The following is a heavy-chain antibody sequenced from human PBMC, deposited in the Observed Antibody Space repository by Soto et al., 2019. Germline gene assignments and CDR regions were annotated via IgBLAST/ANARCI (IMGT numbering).Heavy chain of an antibody. CDR1: GFTFSDHY. D-gene: IGHD2-8*02. CDR3: VRVGTSYCIAS. J-gene: IGHJ4*02. CDR2: VRKKANSYTT. V-gene: IGHV3-72*01. Sequence: PGGSLRLSCAASGFTFSDHYMDWVRQAPGKGLEWVGRVRKKANSYTTEYAASVQGRFTVSRDDSKNSVYLQMNSLKTEDTAVYYCVRVGTSYCIASWGLGTVVTVSS.